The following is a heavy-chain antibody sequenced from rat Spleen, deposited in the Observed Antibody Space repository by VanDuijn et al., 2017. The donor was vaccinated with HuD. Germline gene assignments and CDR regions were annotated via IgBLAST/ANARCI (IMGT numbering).Heavy chain of an antibody. Sequence: EVQLVESGGGLVQPGRSLKFSCAASGFTFSDYAMAWVRQAPKKGLEWVATIIYDGSSTYYRDSVKGRFTISRDNAKSTLYLQMDSLRSEDTATYYCARQSWDYGYTFDYWGQGVMVTVSS. J-gene: IGHJ2*01. V-gene: IGHV5-17*01. CDR1: GFTFSDYA. D-gene: IGHD1-9*01. CDR2: IIYDGSST. CDR3: ARQSWDYGYTFDY.